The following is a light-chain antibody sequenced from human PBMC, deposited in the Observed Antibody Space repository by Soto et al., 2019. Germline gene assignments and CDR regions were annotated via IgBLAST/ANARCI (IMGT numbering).Light chain of an antibody. CDR1: SSNIGAGYD. J-gene: IGLJ3*02. Sequence: QSVLTQPPSVSGAPGQRVTLSCTGSSSNIGAGYDVHWYQQRPGTAPKLLIYGNSNRPSGVPDRFSGSKSGTSASLTITGLQAEDEADYYCQSYDSSLSALFGGGTKLTVL. CDR2: GNS. V-gene: IGLV1-40*01. CDR3: QSYDSSLSAL.